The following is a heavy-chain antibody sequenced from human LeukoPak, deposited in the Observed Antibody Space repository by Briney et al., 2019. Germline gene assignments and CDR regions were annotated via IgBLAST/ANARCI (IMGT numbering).Heavy chain of an antibody. V-gene: IGHV4-39*01. CDR1: GGSISSSSYY. CDR2: MYYSGSS. J-gene: IGHJ4*02. CDR3: ARLRRSRLAEFDY. D-gene: IGHD3-3*02. Sequence: SETLSLTCNVSGGSISSSSYYWGWIRQPPGKGLEWIGSMYYSGSSYYNPSLKSRVTISVDTSKNQFSLKLSSVTAADTAVYYCARLRRSRLAEFDYWGQGTLVTVSS.